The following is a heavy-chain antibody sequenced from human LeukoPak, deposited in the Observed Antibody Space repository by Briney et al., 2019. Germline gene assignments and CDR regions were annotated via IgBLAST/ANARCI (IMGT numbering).Heavy chain of an antibody. CDR3: ARDRGSYRFDP. D-gene: IGHD3-16*02. Sequence: ASVKVSCKASGYTFTDNYMHWVRQAPGQGLEWMGWINPNSGGTKYALQFQGRVTMTRDTSISTAYLEPSRLRSDDTAVYYCARDRGSYRFDPWGQGTLVTVSS. J-gene: IGHJ5*02. CDR2: INPNSGGT. CDR1: GYTFTDNY. V-gene: IGHV1-2*02.